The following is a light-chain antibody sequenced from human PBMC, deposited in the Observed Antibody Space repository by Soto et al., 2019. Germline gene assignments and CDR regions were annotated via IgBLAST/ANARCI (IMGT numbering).Light chain of an antibody. CDR2: AAS. J-gene: IGKJ5*01. CDR3: QQSYSTPIT. V-gene: IGKV1-39*01. CDR1: QSISSY. Sequence: DIHMIQSPSSLSACVGDRVTISCRASQSISSYLNWYQQKPGKAPKLLIYAASSLQSGVPSRFSGSGSGTDFTLTISSLQPEDFATYYCQQSYSTPITFAQGTRLEIK.